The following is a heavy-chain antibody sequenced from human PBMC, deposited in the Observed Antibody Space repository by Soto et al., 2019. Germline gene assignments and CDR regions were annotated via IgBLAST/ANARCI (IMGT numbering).Heavy chain of an antibody. D-gene: IGHD6-19*01. CDR2: IKSDGSGT. J-gene: IGHJ4*02. CDR3: ARAIYSSGWYYFDY. CDR1: GFTFSSYW. Sequence: PGGSLRLSCAASGFTFSSYWMHWVRQAPGKGLEWVSRIKSDGSGTTYADSVKGRFSISRDNAKNTLYLQMGSLRAEDMAVYYCARAIYSSGWYYFDYWGQGTLVTVSS. V-gene: IGHV3-74*03.